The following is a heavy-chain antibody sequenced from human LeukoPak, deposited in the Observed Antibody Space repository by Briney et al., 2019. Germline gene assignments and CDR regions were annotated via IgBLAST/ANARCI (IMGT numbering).Heavy chain of an antibody. V-gene: IGHV4-38-2*02. CDR2: IYHSGST. Sequence: SETLSLTCTVSGYCISSGYYWGWIRQPPGKGLEWIGSIYHSGSTYYNPSLKSRVTISVDTPKNQFSLKLSSVTAADTAVYYCARGESGWSRRYYYYYMDVWGKGTTVTVSS. J-gene: IGHJ6*03. CDR3: ARGESGWSRRYYYYYMDV. CDR1: GYCISSGYY. D-gene: IGHD6-19*01.